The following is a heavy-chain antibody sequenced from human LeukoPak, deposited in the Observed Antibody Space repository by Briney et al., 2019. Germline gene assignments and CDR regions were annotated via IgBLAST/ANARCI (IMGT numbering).Heavy chain of an antibody. D-gene: IGHD6-13*01. Sequence: PGGSLRLSCAASGFTFSSYSMNWVRQAPGKGLEWVSSISSSSNYIYYADSMKGRFTISRDNAKNSLYLQMNSLRAEDTAVYYCARDSSPDSWGQGTLVTVSS. CDR3: ARDSSPDS. CDR2: ISSSSNYI. J-gene: IGHJ4*02. V-gene: IGHV3-21*01. CDR1: GFTFSSYS.